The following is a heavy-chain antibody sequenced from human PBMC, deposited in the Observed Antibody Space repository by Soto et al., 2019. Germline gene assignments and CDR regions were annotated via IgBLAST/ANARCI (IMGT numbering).Heavy chain of an antibody. Sequence: PGGSLRLSCAASGFTFSSYGMHWVRQAPGKGLEWVAVIWYDGSNKYYADSVKGRFTISRDNSKNTLYLQMNSLRAEDTAVYYCARDHLGYCSSTSCSSYNWFDPWGQGTLVTVSS. CDR1: GFTFSSYG. CDR2: IWYDGSNK. J-gene: IGHJ5*02. D-gene: IGHD2-2*01. V-gene: IGHV3-33*01. CDR3: ARDHLGYCSSTSCSSYNWFDP.